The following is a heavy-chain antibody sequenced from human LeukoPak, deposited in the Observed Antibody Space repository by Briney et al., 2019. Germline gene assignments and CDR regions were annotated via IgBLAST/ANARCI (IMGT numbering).Heavy chain of an antibody. CDR1: GGSVTSFY. CDR2: IYNSENT. Sequence: PSETLSLTCTVSGGSVTSFYRSWIRQPPGKGLEWIGYIYNSENTKYNSSLESRVTMSVDTSKNQLFLKLSSVTAADTAVYYCARFHSGPSGWYVLWYFDLWGRGTLVTVSS. CDR3: ARFHSGPSGWYVLWYFDL. V-gene: IGHV4-4*09. J-gene: IGHJ2*01. D-gene: IGHD6-19*01.